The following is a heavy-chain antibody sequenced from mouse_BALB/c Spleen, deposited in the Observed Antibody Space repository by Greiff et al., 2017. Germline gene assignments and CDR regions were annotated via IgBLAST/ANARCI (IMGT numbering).Heavy chain of an antibody. CDR2: IYPGDGDT. V-gene: IGHV1-87*01. J-gene: IGHJ3*01. CDR3: ATMIKGAY. CDR1: GYTFTSYW. Sequence: QVQLQQSGAELARPGASVKLSCKASGYTFTSYWMQWVKQRPGQGLEWIGAIYPGDGDTRYTQKFKGKATLTADKSSSTAYMQLSSLASEDSAVYYCATMIKGAYWGQGTLVTVSA. D-gene: IGHD2-4*01.